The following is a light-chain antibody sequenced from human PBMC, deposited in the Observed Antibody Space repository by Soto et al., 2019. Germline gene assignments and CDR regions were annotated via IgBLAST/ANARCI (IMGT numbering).Light chain of an antibody. CDR3: AAWDDSLSGRGV. Sequence: QAVVTQPPSASGTPGQRVTISCSGSSSNIGNNYVYWYQLVPGTAPKLLIYRNNQRPSGFPDRFSGSRSGTSASLAISGLRSEDEADYYCAAWDDSLSGRGVFGGGTQLTVL. CDR1: SSNIGNNY. J-gene: IGLJ2*01. CDR2: RNN. V-gene: IGLV1-47*01.